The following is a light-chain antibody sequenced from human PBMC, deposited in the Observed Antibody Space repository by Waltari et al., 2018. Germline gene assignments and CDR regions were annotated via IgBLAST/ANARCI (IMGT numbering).Light chain of an antibody. J-gene: IGKJ5*01. CDR1: QDISNY. Sequence: DIQMTHSPSSLSASVGDSVTITCQASQDISNYLYWYQPNPGKAPKLLIYDASKLETVVPSRFSGSASETDFTFTSSRLQPEDIATYYCQQYDNLPPITFGQGTRLEIK. V-gene: IGKV1-33*01. CDR3: QQYDNLPPIT. CDR2: DAS.